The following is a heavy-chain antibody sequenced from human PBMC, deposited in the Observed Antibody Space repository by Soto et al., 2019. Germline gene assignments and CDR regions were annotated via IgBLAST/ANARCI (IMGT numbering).Heavy chain of an antibody. CDR1: GYSFINNW. V-gene: IGHV5-51*01. CDR2: IYPGDSDT. J-gene: IGHJ4*02. D-gene: IGHD6-19*01. CDR3: ARPESSGPDY. Sequence: GESLKISCKGAGYSFINNWSGWVRQMPGKGLEWMGIIYPGDSDTRYSPSFQGQVTISADKSISTAYLQWGSLKASDTAMYYCARPESSGPDYWGQGTLVTVSS.